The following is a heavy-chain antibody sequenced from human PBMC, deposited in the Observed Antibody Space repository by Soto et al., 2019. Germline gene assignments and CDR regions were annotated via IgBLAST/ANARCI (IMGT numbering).Heavy chain of an antibody. V-gene: IGHV6-1*01. J-gene: IGHJ6*02. CDR3: ARVHCSAGTCLDGLDF. CDR2: IYYRSKWFH. CDR1: GDSVSSNGAY. Sequence: TLSLTCVISGDSVSSNGAYWNWIRQSPSRGLQWLGRIYYRSKWFHDYAASVESRMAINPDTSRNQFSLQLNYVTPEDTAVYYCARVHCSAGTCLDGLDFWGQGTTVTVSS. D-gene: IGHD2-15*01.